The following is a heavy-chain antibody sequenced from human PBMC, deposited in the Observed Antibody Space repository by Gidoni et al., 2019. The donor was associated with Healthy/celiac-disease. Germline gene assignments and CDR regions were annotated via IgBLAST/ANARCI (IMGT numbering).Heavy chain of an antibody. CDR1: GFTFSSYA. CDR3: AKYDNYDFWSGYYTDYYYGMDV. J-gene: IGHJ6*02. V-gene: IGHV3-23*01. CDR2: ISGSGGRT. D-gene: IGHD3-3*01. Sequence: EVQLLESGGGLVQPGGYLRLSCAASGFTFSSYAMSWVRQAPGKGLGGVSDISGSGGRTYYAESVKGRFTISRDNSKNTLYLQMNSLRAEDTAVYYCAKYDNYDFWSGYYTDYYYGMDVWGQGTTVTVSS.